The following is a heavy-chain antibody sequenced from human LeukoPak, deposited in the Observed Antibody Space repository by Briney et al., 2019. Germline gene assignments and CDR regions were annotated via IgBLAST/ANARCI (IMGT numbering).Heavy chain of an antibody. CDR1: GYTLTELS. Sequence: ASVKVSCKVSGYTLTELSMHWVRQAPGKGLEWMGGFDPEDGETIYAQKFQGRVTMTEDTSTDTAYMELSSLRSEDTAVYYCATRAKIAVAGTVDYWGQGTLVTVSS. V-gene: IGHV1-24*01. CDR3: ATRAKIAVAGTVDY. D-gene: IGHD6-19*01. CDR2: FDPEDGET. J-gene: IGHJ4*02.